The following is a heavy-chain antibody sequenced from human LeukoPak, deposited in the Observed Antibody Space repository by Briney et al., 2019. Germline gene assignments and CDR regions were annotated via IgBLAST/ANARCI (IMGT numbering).Heavy chain of an antibody. D-gene: IGHD2-2*01. CDR3: ARAPITSPFYFDY. J-gene: IGHJ4*02. V-gene: IGHV3-20*04. Sequence: GGSLRLSCTASGFAFDEHGMSWVRQVPGKGLEWVSGINWSGGSTGYADPSRGRFTISRDNAKNSLYLRMDSLRAEDTALYYCARAPITSPFYFDYWGQGTLVTVSS. CDR1: GFAFDEHG. CDR2: INWSGGST.